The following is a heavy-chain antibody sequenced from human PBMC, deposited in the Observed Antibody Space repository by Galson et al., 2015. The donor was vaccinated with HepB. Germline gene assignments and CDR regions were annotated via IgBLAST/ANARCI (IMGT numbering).Heavy chain of an antibody. Sequence: LSLTCTVSGGSISSSSYYWGWIRQPPGKGLEWIGSIYYSGSTYYNPSLKSRVTISVDTSKNQFSLKLSSVTAADTAVYYCARHPTAGEWLRFRNYYYGMDVWGQGTTVTVSS. D-gene: IGHD5-12*01. V-gene: IGHV4-39*01. CDR1: GGSISSSSYY. CDR3: ARHPTAGEWLRFRNYYYGMDV. CDR2: IYYSGST. J-gene: IGHJ6*02.